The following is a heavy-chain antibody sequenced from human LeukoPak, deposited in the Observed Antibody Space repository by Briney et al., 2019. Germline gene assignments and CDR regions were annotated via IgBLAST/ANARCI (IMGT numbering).Heavy chain of an antibody. D-gene: IGHD4/OR15-4a*01. CDR1: GFTVSNNY. J-gene: IGHJ4*02. CDR3: ARDPYGDRWGYFDY. CDR2: IYSGGST. Sequence: GGSLRLSCAASGFTVSNNYMTWVRQAPGKGLEWVSVIYSGGSTYYADSVKGRFTISRDISQNTLYLQMNSLRAEDTAVYYCARDPYGDRWGYFDYWGQGTLVTVSS. V-gene: IGHV3-53*01.